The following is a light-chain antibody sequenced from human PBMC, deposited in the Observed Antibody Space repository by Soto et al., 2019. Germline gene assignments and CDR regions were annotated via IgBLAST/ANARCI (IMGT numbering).Light chain of an antibody. CDR1: QSVSSSY. CDR3: QQYGSSPLIT. J-gene: IGKJ5*01. CDR2: GAS. Sequence: EIVLTQSPGTLSLSPGERATLSCRASQSVSSSYLAWHQQKPGQAPSLLIYGASNRATGIPDRFSGSGSGTDFTLTISRLEPEDFAVYYCQQYGSSPLITFGQGTRLEIK. V-gene: IGKV3-20*01.